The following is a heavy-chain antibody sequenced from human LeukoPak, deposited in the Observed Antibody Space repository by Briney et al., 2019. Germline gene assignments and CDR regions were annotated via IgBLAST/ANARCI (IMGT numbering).Heavy chain of an antibody. J-gene: IGHJ4*02. CDR1: GFTFSAYW. V-gene: IGHV3-7*01. CDR2: IKQDGSQI. Sequence: GGSLRLSCAASGFTFSAYWMTWVRQAPGKGLEWVANIKQDGSQIYYVDSVKGRLTISRDNAKNSVYLQVNGLRVEDTAVYFCARIGYSSSSLDYWGQGTPVTVSS. D-gene: IGHD6-13*01. CDR3: ARIGYSSSSLDY.